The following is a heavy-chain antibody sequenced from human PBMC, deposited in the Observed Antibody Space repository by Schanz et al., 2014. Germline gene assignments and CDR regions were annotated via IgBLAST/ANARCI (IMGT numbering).Heavy chain of an antibody. J-gene: IGHJ4*02. D-gene: IGHD2-15*01. CDR2: VSPVSGGT. Sequence: QVQLVESGAEVKKPGASVKVSCQASGRPLSAYHIHWARQAPGQGLQWMGWVSPVSGGTNYAQKFQGRVTMTWDTAVDTAYMQLTSLTYDDTVVYYWAREVVRSRISNGDSWGQGTLVTVSS. V-gene: IGHV1-2*02. CDR3: AREVVRSRISNGDS. CDR1: GRPLSAYH.